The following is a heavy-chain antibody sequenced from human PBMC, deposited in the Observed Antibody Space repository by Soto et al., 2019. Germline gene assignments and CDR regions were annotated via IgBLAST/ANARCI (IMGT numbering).Heavy chain of an antibody. Sequence: SETLSLTCAVYGGSFSGYYWSWIRQPPGKGLEWIGEINHSGSTNYNPSLKSRVTISVDTSKNQFSLKLSSVTAADTAVYYCASYSRLLGPYYFDYWGQGTLVTVSS. J-gene: IGHJ4*02. CDR1: GGSFSGYY. CDR3: ASYSRLLGPYYFDY. CDR2: INHSGST. D-gene: IGHD2-21*01. V-gene: IGHV4-34*01.